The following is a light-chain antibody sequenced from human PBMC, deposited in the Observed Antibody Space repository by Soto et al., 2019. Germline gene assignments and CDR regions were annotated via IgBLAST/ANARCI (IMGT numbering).Light chain of an antibody. CDR3: QQYNNGPPWT. Sequence: IVMTQSPATLSVSPGERATLSCRASQSVSTNLAWYQQKPGQGPRLLIYGVSTRARGIPARFSGSGSGTEFTLTISSLQSEDFAVYYCQQYNNGPPWTVGQGNKVAIK. CDR1: QSVSTN. J-gene: IGKJ1*01. V-gene: IGKV3-15*01. CDR2: GVS.